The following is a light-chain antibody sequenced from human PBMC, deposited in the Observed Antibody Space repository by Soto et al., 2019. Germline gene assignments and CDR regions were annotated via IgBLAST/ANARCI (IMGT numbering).Light chain of an antibody. V-gene: IGKV1-9*01. CDR2: AAS. CDR3: QQYNSYSWT. CDR1: QGISSY. J-gene: IGKJ1*01. Sequence: IQLTHSPSSLSSSLVDRVTITCRASQGISSYLAWYQQKPGKAPKLMIYAASTLQSGVPSRFSGSGSGTDFTLTISSLQPDDFATYYCQQYNSYSWTFGQGTKVDI.